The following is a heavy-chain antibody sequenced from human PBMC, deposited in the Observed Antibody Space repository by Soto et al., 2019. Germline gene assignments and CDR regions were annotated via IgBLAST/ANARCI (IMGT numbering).Heavy chain of an antibody. D-gene: IGHD3-22*01. V-gene: IGHV1-2*02. CDR3: ARGAFDRRGNYLAGWFDP. CDR1: GYSFTDHY. CDR2: IIPNDGGT. Sequence: QVQLVQSGAEVKKPGASVKISCKASGYSFTDHYIHWIRQAPGQGLEWLGWIIPNDGGTKYAQTFQDRINMTRDTSITAAYRDLSRLRSDDTAVYYCARGAFDRRGNYLAGWFDPWGPGTLVTVSS. J-gene: IGHJ5*02.